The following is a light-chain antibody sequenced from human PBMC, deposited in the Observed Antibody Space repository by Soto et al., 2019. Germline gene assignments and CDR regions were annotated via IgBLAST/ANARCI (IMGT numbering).Light chain of an antibody. CDR3: QKYNIASPWT. Sequence: DIQMTQSPSSLSASVGDRVTITCRATQDISNYLAWYPQKPGKVPNLLIYAASTLKSGVPSRFSGSVSGTEFTLTISRLKPEDVATYYCQKYNIASPWTFGQGTQVE. J-gene: IGKJ1*01. V-gene: IGKV1-27*01. CDR2: AAS. CDR1: QDISNY.